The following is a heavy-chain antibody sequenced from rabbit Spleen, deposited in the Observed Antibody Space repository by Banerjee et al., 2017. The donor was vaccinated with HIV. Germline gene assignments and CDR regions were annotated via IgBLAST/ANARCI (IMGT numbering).Heavy chain of an antibody. D-gene: IGHD4-1*01. CDR2: IDPVFGST. V-gene: IGHV1S47*01. J-gene: IGHJ4*01. CDR3: VRDLAGVVGWNLNL. CDR1: GFDFSRYG. Sequence: EQLVESGGGLVQPGGSLKLSCKASGFDFSRYGVSWVRQAPGKGLEWIGYIDPVFGSTYYATWVKGRFTISSHNAQNTLYLQLNSLTVADTATYFCVRDLAGVVGWNLNLWGPGTLVTVS.